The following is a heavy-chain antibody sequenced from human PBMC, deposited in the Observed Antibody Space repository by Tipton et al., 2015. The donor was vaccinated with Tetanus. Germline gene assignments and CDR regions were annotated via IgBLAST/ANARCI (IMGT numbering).Heavy chain of an antibody. V-gene: IGHV4-39*07. CDR3: ARGQAAGFTVGYYYYYYGMDV. Sequence: TLSLTCAVSGGSMTSGSYYWGWIRQPPGKGLEWIGSIYNGGGTHYNPSLKSRVTISVDTSKNQFSLKLSSVTAADTAVYYCARGQAAGFTVGYYYYYYGMDVWGQGTTVTVSS. CDR1: GGSMTSGSYY. J-gene: IGHJ6*02. CDR2: IYNGGGT. D-gene: IGHD6-13*01.